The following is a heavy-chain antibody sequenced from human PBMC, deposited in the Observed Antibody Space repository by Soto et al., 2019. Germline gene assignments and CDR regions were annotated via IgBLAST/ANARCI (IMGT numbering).Heavy chain of an antibody. CDR3: AREKIYGGTLFAY. V-gene: IGHV4-30-4*01. Sequence: PSETLSLTCTVSGGSISSGDYYWSWIRQPPGKGLEWIGYIYYSGSTYYNPSLKSRVTISVDTSKNQFSLKLSSVTAADTAVYNCAREKIYGGTLFAYWGQGTLVPVSS. D-gene: IGHD4-17*01. CDR2: IYYSGST. J-gene: IGHJ4*02. CDR1: GGSISSGDYY.